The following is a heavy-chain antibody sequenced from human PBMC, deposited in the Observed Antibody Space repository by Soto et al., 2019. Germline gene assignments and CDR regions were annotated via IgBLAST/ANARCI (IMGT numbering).Heavy chain of an antibody. CDR2: IYYSGST. Sequence: SETLFLTCTVSGGSISSSSYYWGWIRQPPGKGLEWIGSIYYSGSTYYNPSLKGRVTISVDTSKNQFSLKLSSVTAADTAVYYCARQGSPQVRTEARWYYYYSGMDVWGKGTTVPVSP. CDR3: ARQGSPQVRTEARWYYYYSGMDV. J-gene: IGHJ6*04. CDR1: GGSISSSSYY. D-gene: IGHD6-6*01. V-gene: IGHV4-39*01.